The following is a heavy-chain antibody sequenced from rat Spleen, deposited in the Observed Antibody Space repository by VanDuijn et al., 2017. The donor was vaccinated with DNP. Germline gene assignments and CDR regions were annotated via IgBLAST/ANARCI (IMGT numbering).Heavy chain of an antibody. CDR1: GFTFNNYW. V-gene: IGHV5-31*01. CDR2: ITSGGGII. CDR3: ARHGRRVFDY. D-gene: IGHD1-11*01. Sequence: EVQLVESGGDLVQPGRSLKLSCVASGFTFNNYWMAWIRQVPGRGLEWIASITSGGGIIYYPDSVKGRVTISRDNAKSTLYLQMDSLRSEDTATYYCARHGRRVFDYWGQGVMVTVSS. J-gene: IGHJ2*01.